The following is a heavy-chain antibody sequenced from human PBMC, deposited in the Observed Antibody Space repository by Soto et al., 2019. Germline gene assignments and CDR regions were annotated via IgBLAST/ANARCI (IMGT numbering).Heavy chain of an antibody. CDR1: GGSFSGYY. V-gene: IGHV4-34*01. CDR2: INHSGST. Sequence: ASETLSLTCAVYGGSFSGYYWTWIRQPPGTGLEWIGEINHSGSTNYNPSLKSRVTISVDTSKDQFSLKLTSVTAADTAVYYCARDKYYYDSSGYLRPQHWYFDLWGRGTLVTVSS. J-gene: IGHJ2*01. CDR3: ARDKYYYDSSGYLRPQHWYFDL. D-gene: IGHD3-22*01.